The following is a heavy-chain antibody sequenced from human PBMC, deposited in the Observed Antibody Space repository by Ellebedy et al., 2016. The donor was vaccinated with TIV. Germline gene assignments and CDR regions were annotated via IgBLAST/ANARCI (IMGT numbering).Heavy chain of an antibody. Sequence: GESLKISXTASGFSFDAYTMHWVRHVPGKGLEWVSLITWDGSDTFYADSVRGRFTISRDNIKNSPYLQMDSLKTEDAALYYCAKESGFGSEGLDSWGRGSLVTVSS. J-gene: IGHJ4*02. CDR3: AKESGFGSEGLDS. CDR2: ITWDGSDT. D-gene: IGHD3-10*01. CDR1: GFSFDAYT. V-gene: IGHV3-43*01.